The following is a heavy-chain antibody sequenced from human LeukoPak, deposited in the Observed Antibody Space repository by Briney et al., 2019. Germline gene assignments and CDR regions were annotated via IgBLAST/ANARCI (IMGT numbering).Heavy chain of an antibody. CDR2: ISSSSSYI. D-gene: IGHD2-2*01. Sequence: GGSLRLSCAASGFTFSSYSMNWVRQAPGKGLEWVSSISSSSSYIYYADSVKGRFTISRDSAKNSLYLQLNSLRAEDTAVYYCARDRCSSTSRCCSFDYWGQGTLVTVSS. CDR3: ARDRCSSTSRCCSFDY. V-gene: IGHV3-21*01. J-gene: IGHJ4*02. CDR1: GFTFSSYS.